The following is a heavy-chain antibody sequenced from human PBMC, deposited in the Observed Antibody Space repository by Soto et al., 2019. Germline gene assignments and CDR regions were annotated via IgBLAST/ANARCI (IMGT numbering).Heavy chain of an antibody. Sequence: GGSLRLSCAGSGFALSTYAMNWVRQAPGKGLEWVASISSGSEYIYYADSVKGRFTISRDDAKNSVYLQLTNLRAEDSAVYYCARFRWLLSHDWFDPWGQGTLVTVSS. CDR1: GFALSTYA. CDR2: ISSGSEYI. J-gene: IGHJ5*02. D-gene: IGHD3-3*01. V-gene: IGHV3-21*01. CDR3: ARFRWLLSHDWFDP.